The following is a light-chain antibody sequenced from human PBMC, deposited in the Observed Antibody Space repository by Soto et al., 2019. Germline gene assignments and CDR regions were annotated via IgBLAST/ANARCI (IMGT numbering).Light chain of an antibody. CDR2: GAS. Sequence: EIVLTQSPATLSLSPGERATLSCRASQTVSSNYLAWCQQRPGQAPRLLIYGASTRATGIPDRFSGSGSGTDFTLTISRLEPEDFAVYYCQQYGSSLITFGQGTRLEIK. V-gene: IGKV3-20*01. J-gene: IGKJ5*01. CDR3: QQYGSSLIT. CDR1: QTVSSNY.